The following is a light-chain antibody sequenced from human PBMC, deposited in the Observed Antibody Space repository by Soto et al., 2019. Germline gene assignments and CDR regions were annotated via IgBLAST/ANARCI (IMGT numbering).Light chain of an antibody. Sequence: EIVLTQSPGTLSLSPGERATLSCRASQSVRNNYLAWYQQKPGQAPRFLIYDASSRATGIPDRFSGSGSGTDFTLTISRLEPEDFAVYYCQQYGSTPLTFGGGTKVDIK. CDR3: QQYGSTPLT. V-gene: IGKV3-20*01. CDR2: DAS. CDR1: QSVRNNY. J-gene: IGKJ4*01.